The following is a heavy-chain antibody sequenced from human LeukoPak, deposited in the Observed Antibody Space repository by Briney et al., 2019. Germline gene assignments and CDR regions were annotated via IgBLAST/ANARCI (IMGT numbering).Heavy chain of an antibody. V-gene: IGHV4-31*03. CDR2: IYYSGST. CDR1: GGSISSGGYY. CDR3: ARDQDYGDYVFGMDV. Sequence: SETLSRTCTVSGGSISSGGYYWSWIRQHPGKGLEWIGYIYYSGSTYYNPSLKSRVTISVDTSKNQFSLKLSSVTAADTAVYYCARDQDYGDYVFGMDVWGQGTLVTVSS. J-gene: IGHJ4*02. D-gene: IGHD4-17*01.